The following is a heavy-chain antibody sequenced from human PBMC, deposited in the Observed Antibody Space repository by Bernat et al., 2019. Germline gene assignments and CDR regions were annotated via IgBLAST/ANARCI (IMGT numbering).Heavy chain of an antibody. J-gene: IGHJ4*02. CDR3: AKVIASITIFGVVTE. V-gene: IGHV3-23*01. D-gene: IGHD3-3*01. CDR2: ISTSGDDT. Sequence: EVQLLESGGGLVQPGGSLRVSCAASGFIFRNYVMSWVRQAPGKGLEWVADISTSGDDTKFADSVKGRFTIHRDNSKNTMHLQMNSLRAEDTAVYYCAKVIASITIFGVVTEWGQGTLVTVSS. CDR1: GFIFRNYV.